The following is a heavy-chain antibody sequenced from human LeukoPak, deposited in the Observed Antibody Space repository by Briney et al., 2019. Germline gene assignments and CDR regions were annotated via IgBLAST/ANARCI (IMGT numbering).Heavy chain of an antibody. J-gene: IGHJ4*02. CDR3: ARSAIQWLVPSNFDY. V-gene: IGHV3-21*01. CDR1: GFTFSSYS. D-gene: IGHD6-19*01. CDR2: ISSSSSYI. Sequence: GGSLRLSCAASGFTFSSYSMNWVRQAPGKGLEWVSSISSSSSYIYYADSVKGRFPISRDNDKNSLYLQMNSLRAEDTAVYYCARSAIQWLVPSNFDYWGQGTLVTVSS.